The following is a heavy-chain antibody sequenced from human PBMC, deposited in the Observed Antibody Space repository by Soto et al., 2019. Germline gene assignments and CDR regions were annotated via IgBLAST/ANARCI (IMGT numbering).Heavy chain of an antibody. J-gene: IGHJ4*02. CDR2: ITDSGSDT. D-gene: IGHD3-22*01. V-gene: IGHV3-23*01. CDR1: GFTFSSYV. CDR3: AKTHYYDDSGYY. Sequence: GGSLRLSCAASGFTFSSYVMNWVRQAPGTGLGWVSSITDSGSDTYYADSVKGRFTISRDNSKNILYLQVNSLRAEDTAVYYCAKTHYYDDSGYYWGQGTLVTVSS.